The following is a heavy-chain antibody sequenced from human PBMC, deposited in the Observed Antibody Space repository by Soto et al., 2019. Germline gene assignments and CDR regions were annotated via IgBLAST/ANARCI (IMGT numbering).Heavy chain of an antibody. J-gene: IGHJ6*02. V-gene: IGHV3-53*01. CDR2: IYSEGTP. CDR3: ARSKYDDILTGSYYYYAMDV. Sequence: GGSLRLSCAASGVTVGSNYMSWVRQAPGKGLEWVSVIYSEGTPYYADSVKGRFTISRENSNNTLYLHMNNLRAAATAAYYCARSKYDDILTGSYYYYAMDVWGQGTTVTVSS. CDR1: GVTVGSNY. D-gene: IGHD3-9*01.